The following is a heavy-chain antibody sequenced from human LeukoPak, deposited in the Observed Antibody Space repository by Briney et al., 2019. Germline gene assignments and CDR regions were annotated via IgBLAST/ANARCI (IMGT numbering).Heavy chain of an antibody. Sequence: QTGGSLSLSCEASGFTFSGHGMHWVRQAPGKGLEWVAFIRYDGSNKYYADSVKGRLTISRDNSKSTLYLQMDSLRPEDTAVYYGTKDMPNNGYWGQGTLVTVSS. CDR3: TKDMPNNGY. V-gene: IGHV3-30*02. CDR2: IRYDGSNK. CDR1: GFTFSGHG. D-gene: IGHD2-2*01. J-gene: IGHJ4*02.